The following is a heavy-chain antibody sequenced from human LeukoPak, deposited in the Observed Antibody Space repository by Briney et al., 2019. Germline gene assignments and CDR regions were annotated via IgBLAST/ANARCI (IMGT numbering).Heavy chain of an antibody. V-gene: IGHV4-39*01. D-gene: IGHD1-26*01. J-gene: IGHJ4*02. CDR2: IYYSGST. CDR1: GGPISSSRYY. CDR3: ARHHSGSYYFDY. Sequence: SETLSLTCTVSGGPISSSRYYWGWVRQPPGKGLGWIGSIYYSGSTYYNPSLKSRVTISVDTSKNQFSLKLSSVTAADTAVYYCARHHSGSYYFDYWGQGTLVTVSS.